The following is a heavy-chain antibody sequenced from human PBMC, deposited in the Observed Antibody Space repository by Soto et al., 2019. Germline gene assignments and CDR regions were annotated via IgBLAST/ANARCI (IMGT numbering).Heavy chain of an antibody. CDR3: ARCRVGEYNYFDY. CDR1: GGSISSGGYY. J-gene: IGHJ4*02. V-gene: IGHV4-31*03. Sequence: QVQLQESGPGLVKPSQTLSLTCTVSGGSISSGGYYWSWIRQHLGKALEWIGYIYYRGSTYYDPSLQSRVTISVDASKNQFSLNLSSVTAADTAVYYRARCRVGEYNYFDYWGQGTLVTVSS. CDR2: IYYRGST. D-gene: IGHD3-10*01.